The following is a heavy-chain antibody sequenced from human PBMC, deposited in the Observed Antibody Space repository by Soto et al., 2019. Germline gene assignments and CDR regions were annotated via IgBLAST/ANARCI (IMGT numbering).Heavy chain of an antibody. D-gene: IGHD3-10*01. V-gene: IGHV4-61*01. J-gene: IGHJ6*02. CDR2: IYYSGST. Sequence: QVQLQESGPGLVKPSETLSLTCTVSGGSVSSGSYYWSWIRQPPGKGLEWIGYIYYSGSTNSNPSLESRVTISVDTSKNQFSLKLSSVTAADTAVYYCARGRRLSYGMDVWGQGTTVTVSS. CDR1: GGSVSSGSYY. CDR3: ARGRRLSYGMDV.